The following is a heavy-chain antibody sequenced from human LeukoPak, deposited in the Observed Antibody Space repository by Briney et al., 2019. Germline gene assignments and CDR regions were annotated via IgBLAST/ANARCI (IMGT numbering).Heavy chain of an antibody. CDR1: GGSFSGYY. CDR3: ARGGRYYGSGSSTFDY. Sequence: SETLSLTCAVYGGSFSGYYWSWIRQPPGKGLEWIGEINHSGSTNYNPSLKSRVTISVDTSKNQFSLKLSSVTAADTAVYYCARGGRYYGSGSSTFDYWGQGTLVTVSS. D-gene: IGHD3-10*01. V-gene: IGHV4-34*01. J-gene: IGHJ4*02. CDR2: INHSGST.